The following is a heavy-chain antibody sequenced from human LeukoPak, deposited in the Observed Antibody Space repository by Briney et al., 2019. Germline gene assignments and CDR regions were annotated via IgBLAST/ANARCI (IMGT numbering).Heavy chain of an antibody. Sequence: GGSLRLSCEASGFTFSTYSMTWVRQTPEKGLEWVAALSGSGGSAYYADSVNGRFTVPRDNSKNMFYLQMNSLSADDTAVYYCAKNPNRSGWYQDYWSQGTLVTVSS. CDR2: LSGSGGSA. V-gene: IGHV3-23*01. J-gene: IGHJ4*02. D-gene: IGHD6-19*01. CDR3: AKNPNRSGWYQDY. CDR1: GFTFSTYS.